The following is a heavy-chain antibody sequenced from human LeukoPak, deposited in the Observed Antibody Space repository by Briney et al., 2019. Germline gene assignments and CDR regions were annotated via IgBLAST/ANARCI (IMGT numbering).Heavy chain of an antibody. J-gene: IGHJ4*02. V-gene: IGHV3-64*01. Sequence: PGGSLRLSCAASGFTFSSYAMHWVRQAPGKGLEYVSGISSNGASTYYANSVKGRFTISRDNSKNTLYLQMGSLRAEDMAVYYCARVVPRLDGSAYNQYDYWGQGTLVTVSS. CDR2: ISSNGAST. CDR1: GFTFSSYA. D-gene: IGHD1-1*01. CDR3: ARVVPRLDGSAYNQYDY.